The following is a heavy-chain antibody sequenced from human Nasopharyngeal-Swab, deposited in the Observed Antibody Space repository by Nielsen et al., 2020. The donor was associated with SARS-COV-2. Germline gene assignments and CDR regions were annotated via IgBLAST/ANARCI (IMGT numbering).Heavy chain of an antibody. CDR2: ISYDGSRK. CDR3: AKDGLRGGMITFGEVIEYYLDF. CDR1: GLTFSSYG. J-gene: IGHJ4*02. D-gene: IGHD3-16*02. V-gene: IGHV3-30*18. Sequence: GESLKISCAASGLTFSSYGMHWVRQTPGKGLEWVALISYDGSRKYYADSVKGRFTISRDNSKNTLFLQINSLRAEDTAVYYCAKDGLRGGMITFGEVIEYYLDFWGQGTLVTVSS.